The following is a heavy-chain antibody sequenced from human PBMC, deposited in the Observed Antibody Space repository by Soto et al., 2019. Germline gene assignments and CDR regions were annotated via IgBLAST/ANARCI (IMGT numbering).Heavy chain of an antibody. D-gene: IGHD2-21*01. J-gene: IGHJ5*02. CDR1: GDSVSSDRAA. CDR2: TYYRSKWYN. Sequence: PSQTLSLTCAISGDSVSSDRAAWNWIRQSPSRGLEWLGRTYYRSKWYNDYAVSVKSRITISADTSNNQFSLRLNSVTPEDTAAYYCAREGFVSIYSAYCWCDRWGQGALVTVSS. V-gene: IGHV6-1*01. CDR3: AREGFVSIYSAYCWCDR.